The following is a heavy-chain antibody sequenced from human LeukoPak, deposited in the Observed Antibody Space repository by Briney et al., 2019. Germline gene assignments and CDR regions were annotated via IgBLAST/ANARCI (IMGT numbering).Heavy chain of an antibody. CDR3: ARGSLMITFGGVTNAFDY. CDR2: IYYSGST. CDR1: GGSISSGGYY. J-gene: IGHJ4*02. Sequence: SETLSLTGTVSGGSISSGGYYWSWIRQHPGKGLEWIGYIYYSGSTYYNPSLKSRVTISVDTSKNQFSLKLSSVTAADTAVYYCARGSLMITFGGVTNAFDYWGQGTLVTVSS. D-gene: IGHD3-16*01. V-gene: IGHV4-31*03.